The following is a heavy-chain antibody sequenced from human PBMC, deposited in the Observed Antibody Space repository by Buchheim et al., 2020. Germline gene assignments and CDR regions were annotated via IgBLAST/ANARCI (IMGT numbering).Heavy chain of an antibody. CDR3: ARGYSYGYSSFDP. Sequence: QLQLQESGPGLVKPSETLSLTCSVSGDSISRDNYYWGWIRQPPGKGLEWIGSISYSGSTYSNPSLKSRVTMSVDTSENQSSLNLSSVTAADTAVYYCARGYSYGYSSFDPWGQGT. CDR1: GDSISRDNYY. V-gene: IGHV4-39*07. CDR2: ISYSGST. J-gene: IGHJ5*02. D-gene: IGHD5-18*01.